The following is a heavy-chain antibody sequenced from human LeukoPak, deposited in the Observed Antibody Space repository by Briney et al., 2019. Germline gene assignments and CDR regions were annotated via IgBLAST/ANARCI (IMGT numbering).Heavy chain of an antibody. Sequence: SETLSLXCAVSGDYISSSSYYWGWIRQSPGTGLEWIGDIYHSGRTYYNPSLKSRVAISIDTSKNQFSLGLRSMTAADTAVFYCARRRYYDSTGYFEWGRGTLVTVSS. CDR1: GDYISSSSYY. CDR2: IYHSGRT. J-gene: IGHJ1*01. CDR3: ARRRYYDSTGYFE. D-gene: IGHD3-22*01. V-gene: IGHV4-39*01.